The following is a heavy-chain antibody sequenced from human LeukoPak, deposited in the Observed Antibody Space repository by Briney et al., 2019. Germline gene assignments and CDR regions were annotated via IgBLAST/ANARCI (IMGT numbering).Heavy chain of an antibody. J-gene: IGHJ6*02. CDR3: ARGGPLIAAAWYYYGMDV. CDR2: IYYSGST. CDR1: GGSISSYY. Sequence: PSETLSLTCTVSGGSISSYYWGWIRQPPGKGLEWIGSIYYSGSTYYNPSLKSRVTISVDTSKNQFSLKLSSVTAADTAVYYCARGGPLIAAAWYYYGMDVWGQGTTVTVSS. V-gene: IGHV4-39*01. D-gene: IGHD6-13*01.